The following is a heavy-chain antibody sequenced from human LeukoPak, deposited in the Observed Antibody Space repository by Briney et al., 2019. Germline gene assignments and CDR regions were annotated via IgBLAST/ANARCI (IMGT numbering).Heavy chain of an antibody. J-gene: IGHJ6*03. V-gene: IGHV5-51*01. D-gene: IGHD3-3*01. CDR1: GYSFTSYW. CDR3: ARLSISHPWSGYVTTSRYYYMDV. Sequence: GESLKISCKGSGYSFTSYWIGWVRQMPGKGLEWMGIIYPGDSDTRYSPSFQGQVTISADKSISTAYLQWSSLKASDTAMYYCARLSISHPWSGYVTTSRYYYMDVWGKGTTVTVSS. CDR2: IYPGDSDT.